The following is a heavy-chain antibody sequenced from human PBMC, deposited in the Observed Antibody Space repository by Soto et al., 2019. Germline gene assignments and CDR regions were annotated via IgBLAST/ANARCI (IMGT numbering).Heavy chain of an antibody. V-gene: IGHV1-69*06. D-gene: IGHD2-2*01. J-gene: IGHJ4*02. CDR3: AGRCDGTNCLAHFDY. Sequence: QVQLVQSGAEVKKPGSSVKVSCRASGGTFNNYVINWVRQAPGQGLEWMAGIIPIFGTPNYAQKFQGRVTITADKSTSIDYMELNSLRSEDTAVYYCAGRCDGTNCLAHFDYWGQGTLVTVSS. CDR2: IIPIFGTP. CDR1: GGTFNNYV.